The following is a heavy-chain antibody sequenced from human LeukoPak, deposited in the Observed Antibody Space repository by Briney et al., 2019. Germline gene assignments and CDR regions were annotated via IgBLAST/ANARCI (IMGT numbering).Heavy chain of an antibody. D-gene: IGHD3-16*02. V-gene: IGHV3-48*03. CDR1: GFTFSNYE. CDR2: ISSSGSTI. J-gene: IGHJ4*02. CDR3: AREGPLPHY. Sequence: GGSLRLSCAASGFTFSNYEMHWVRQAPGKGLEWVSYISSSGSTIYHTDSVKGRFTVSRDNAKNSLYLQMNSLRAEDTAICYCAREGPLPHYWGQGTLVTVSS.